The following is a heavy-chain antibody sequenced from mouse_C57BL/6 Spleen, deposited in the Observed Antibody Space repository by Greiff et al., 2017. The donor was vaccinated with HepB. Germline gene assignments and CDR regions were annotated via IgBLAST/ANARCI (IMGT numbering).Heavy chain of an antibody. CDR1: GFNIKNTY. CDR3: SRTPGPAYDGYLDY. J-gene: IGHJ2*01. Sequence: VQLQQSVAELVRPGASVKLSCTASGFNIKNTYMHWVKQRPEQGLEWIGRIDPANGNTKYAPKFQGKATITADKSSNTAYRQLISLTSEDTAIYYCSRTPGPAYDGYLDYWGQGTTLTVSS. CDR2: IDPANGNT. D-gene: IGHD2-3*01. V-gene: IGHV14-3*01.